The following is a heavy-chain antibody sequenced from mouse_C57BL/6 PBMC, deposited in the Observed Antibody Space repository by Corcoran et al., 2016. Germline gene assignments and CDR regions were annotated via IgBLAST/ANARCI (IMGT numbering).Heavy chain of an antibody. D-gene: IGHD1-1*02. CDR2: INPNNGGT. CDR3: ARLAYGLYYYAMDY. V-gene: IGHV1-18*01. CDR1: GYTFTDYN. Sequence: EVQLQQSGPELVKPGASVKIPCKASGYTFTDYNMDWVKQSHGKSLEWIGDINPNNGGTIYNQKFKGKATLTVDKSSSTAYMELRSLTSEETAVYYCARLAYGLYYYAMDYWGQGTSVTVSS. J-gene: IGHJ4*01.